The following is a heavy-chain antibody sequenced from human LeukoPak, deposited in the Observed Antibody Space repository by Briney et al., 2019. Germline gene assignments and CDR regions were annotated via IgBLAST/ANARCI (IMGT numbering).Heavy chain of an antibody. CDR1: GFTFSSYE. D-gene: IGHD4-17*01. CDR2: ISSSGSTI. Sequence: PGGSLRLSCAASGFTFSSYEMNWVRQAPGKGLEWVSYISSSGSTIYYADSVKGRFTISRDNAKNSLYLQMNSLRAEDTAVYYCVYGDFVRTVNYFDYWGQGTLVTVSS. CDR3: VYGDFVRTVNYFDY. J-gene: IGHJ4*02. V-gene: IGHV3-48*03.